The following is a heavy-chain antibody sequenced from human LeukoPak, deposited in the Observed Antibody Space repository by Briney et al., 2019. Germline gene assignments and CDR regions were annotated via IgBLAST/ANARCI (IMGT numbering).Heavy chain of an antibody. CDR2: ISGSGGST. J-gene: IGHJ4*02. CDR1: GFTFSIYA. D-gene: IGHD3-16*02. CDR3: ARTRIMITFGGVIALPYFDY. V-gene: IGHV3-23*01. Sequence: GGSLRLSCAASGFTFSIYAMSWVRQAPGKGLEWVSAISGSGGSTYYADCVKGPFTISRDNSKNTLYLQMNSLRAEDTAVYYCARTRIMITFGGVIALPYFDYWGQGTLVTVSS.